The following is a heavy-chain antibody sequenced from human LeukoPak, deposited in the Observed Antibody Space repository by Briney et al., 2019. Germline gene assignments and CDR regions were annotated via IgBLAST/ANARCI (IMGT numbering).Heavy chain of an antibody. CDR1: GFGFSNFW. Sequence: GGSLRLSCAASGFGFSNFWMSWVRQAPGKGPEWVANIKEDGSLKNYVDSVEGRFTVSRDNAKNTLYLQMNSLRLEDTAVYYCARDPVMGYYYYYMDVWGKGTTVTISS. CDR2: IKEDGSLK. J-gene: IGHJ6*03. V-gene: IGHV3-7*01. D-gene: IGHD2-8*01. CDR3: ARDPVMGYYYYYMDV.